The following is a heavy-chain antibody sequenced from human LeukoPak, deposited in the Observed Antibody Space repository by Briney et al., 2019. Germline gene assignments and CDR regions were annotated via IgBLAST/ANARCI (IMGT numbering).Heavy chain of an antibody. D-gene: IGHD6-13*01. CDR2: ISYDGSNK. V-gene: IGHV3-30*18. Sequence: PGRSLRLSCAASEFTFSSYGMHWVRQAPGKGLEWVAVISYDGSNKYYADSVKGRFTISRDNSKNTLYLQMNSLRAEDTAVYYCAKDVGDSSSWMYYFDYWGQGTLVTVSS. J-gene: IGHJ4*02. CDR3: AKDVGDSSSWMYYFDY. CDR1: EFTFSSYG.